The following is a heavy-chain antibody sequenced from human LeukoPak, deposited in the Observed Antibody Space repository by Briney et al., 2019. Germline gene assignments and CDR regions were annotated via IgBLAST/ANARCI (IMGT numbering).Heavy chain of an antibody. Sequence: SVKVSCKASGGTFSSYAIRWVRQAPGQGLEWMGGIIPIFGTANYAQKFQGRVTITADESTSTAYMELSSLRSEDTAVYYCTSDPTFYSGRYCFDYWGQGTLVTVSS. V-gene: IGHV1-69*01. D-gene: IGHD1-26*01. J-gene: IGHJ4*02. CDR1: GGTFSSYA. CDR2: IIPIFGTA. CDR3: TSDPTFYSGRYCFDY.